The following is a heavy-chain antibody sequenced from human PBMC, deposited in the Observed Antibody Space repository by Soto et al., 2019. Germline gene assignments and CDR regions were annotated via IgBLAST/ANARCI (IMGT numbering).Heavy chain of an antibody. V-gene: IGHV1-69*13. CDR3: ARAPYYGDYYYYYYGMDV. Sequence: GASVKVSCKASGGTFSSYAISWVRQAHGQGLEWMGGIIPIFGTANYAQKFQGRVTIAADESTSTAYMELSSLRSEDTAVYYCARAPYYGDYYYYYYGMDVWGQGTTVTVSS. CDR1: GGTFSSYA. D-gene: IGHD4-17*01. CDR2: IIPIFGTA. J-gene: IGHJ6*02.